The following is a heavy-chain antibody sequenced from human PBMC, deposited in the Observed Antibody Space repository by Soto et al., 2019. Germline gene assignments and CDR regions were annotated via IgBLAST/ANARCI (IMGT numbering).Heavy chain of an antibody. J-gene: IGHJ5*02. V-gene: IGHV2-5*02. CDR1: GFSLSSSGVA. Sequence: QITLKESGPTLVKPTQTLTLTCTFSGFSLSSSGVAVGWIRQPPGKALEWLALIYGDDDKRYSPSLKSRLTIPRDTSKNQVVLILTNMDPVDTATYYCVHRHLAAVGTGRDWFDPWGQGTLVTVSS. D-gene: IGHD6-13*01. CDR3: VHRHLAAVGTGRDWFDP. CDR2: IYGDDDK.